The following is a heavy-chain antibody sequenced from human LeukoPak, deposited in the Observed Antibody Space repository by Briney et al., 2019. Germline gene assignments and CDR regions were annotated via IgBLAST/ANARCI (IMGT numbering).Heavy chain of an antibody. Sequence: PSETLSLTCAVYGGSFSGYYWSWIRQPPGKGLEWIGEINHSGSTNYNPSLKSRVTISVDTSKNQFSLKLSSVTAADTAVYYCARESIVVVPALGWFDPWGQGTLVTVSS. D-gene: IGHD2-2*01. CDR2: INHSGST. CDR3: ARESIVVVPALGWFDP. V-gene: IGHV4-34*01. J-gene: IGHJ5*02. CDR1: GGSFSGYY.